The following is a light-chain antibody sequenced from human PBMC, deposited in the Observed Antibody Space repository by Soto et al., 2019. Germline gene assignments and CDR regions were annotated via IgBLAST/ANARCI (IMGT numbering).Light chain of an antibody. J-gene: IGKJ1*01. CDR2: GAS. Sequence: GLTQSPGTLSLSTGERATLYCRASQSVSSTYLTWYQQKPGQAPRLLIYGASTRATGIPARFSGSGSGTEFTLIISSLQSEDSAVYYCQQSNSWLWPFGQ. CDR3: QQSNSWLWP. V-gene: IGKV3-15*01. CDR1: QSVSSTY.